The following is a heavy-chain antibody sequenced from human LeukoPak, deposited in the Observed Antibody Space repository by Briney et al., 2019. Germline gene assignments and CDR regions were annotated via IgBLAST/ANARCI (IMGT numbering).Heavy chain of an antibody. CDR1: GGTFSSYA. V-gene: IGHV1-69*04. Sequence: SVEVSCKASGGTFSSYAISWVRQAPGQGREWMGRIIPILGIANYAQKFQGRVTITADKSTSTAYMELSSLRSEDTAVYYCAREGEMATRKYYFDYWGQGTLVTVSS. CDR3: AREGEMATRKYYFDY. D-gene: IGHD5-24*01. J-gene: IGHJ4*02. CDR2: IIPILGIA.